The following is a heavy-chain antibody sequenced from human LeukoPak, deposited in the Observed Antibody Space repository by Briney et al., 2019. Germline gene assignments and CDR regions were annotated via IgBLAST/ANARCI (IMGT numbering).Heavy chain of an antibody. CDR3: AKDRTGYSYGSAFDY. D-gene: IGHD5-18*01. Sequence: GGSLRLSCAASGFTFDDYAMHWVRQAPGKGLEWVSGISWNSGSIGYADSVKGRFTISRDNAKNSLYLQMNSLRAEDTALCYCAKDRTGYSYGSAFDYWGQGTLVTVSS. V-gene: IGHV3-9*01. CDR2: ISWNSGSI. J-gene: IGHJ4*02. CDR1: GFTFDDYA.